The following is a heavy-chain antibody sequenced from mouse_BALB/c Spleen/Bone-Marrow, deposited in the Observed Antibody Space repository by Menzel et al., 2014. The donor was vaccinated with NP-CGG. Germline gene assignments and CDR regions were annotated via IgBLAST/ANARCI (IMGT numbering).Heavy chain of an antibody. CDR2: ISNGGGST. Sequence: EVQLVESGGGLVQPGGSLKLSCATSGFTFSDYYMYWVRQTPEKRLEWAAYISNGGGSTYYPDTVKGRFTISRDNAKNTLYLQMSRLKSEDTAMYYCARPLYDGYYVAYWGQGTLVTVSA. V-gene: IGHV5-12*02. D-gene: IGHD2-3*01. CDR3: ARPLYDGYYVAY. CDR1: GFTFSDYY. J-gene: IGHJ3*01.